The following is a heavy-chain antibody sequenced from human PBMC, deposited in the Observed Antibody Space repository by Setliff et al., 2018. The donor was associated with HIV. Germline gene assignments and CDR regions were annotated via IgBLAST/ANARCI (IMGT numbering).Heavy chain of an antibody. Sequence: PGGSLRLSCAGSGFSFGDHYVAWIRQSPGKGLEWISYISHSGTYTNYADSVKGRFTISRDNAKNTLYLQMNGLRAEDTAVYYCVRGIVGASVFNYWGQGTQVTVSS. D-gene: IGHD1-26*01. CDR1: GFSFGDHY. J-gene: IGHJ4*02. V-gene: IGHV3-11*06. CDR2: ISHSGTYT. CDR3: VRGIVGASVFNY.